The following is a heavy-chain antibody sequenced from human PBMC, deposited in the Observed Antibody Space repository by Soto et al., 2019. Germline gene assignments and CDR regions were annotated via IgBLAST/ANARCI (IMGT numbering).Heavy chain of an antibody. CDR1: GFPFSSYS. D-gene: IGHD3-3*01. Sequence: VSLRLSCAASGFPFSSYSMNWVRQAPGKGLEWVSSISSSSSYIYYADSVKSRFTISRDNAKNSLYLQMNSLRAEDTAVYYCARELRIKSFGVGHYSGTGFWGPWTTV. J-gene: IGHJ6*02. CDR3: ARELRIKSFGVGHYSGTGF. V-gene: IGHV3-21*01. CDR2: ISSSSSYI.